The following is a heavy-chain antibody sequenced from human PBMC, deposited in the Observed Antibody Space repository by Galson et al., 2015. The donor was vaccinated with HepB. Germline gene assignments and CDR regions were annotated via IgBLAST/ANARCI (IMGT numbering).Heavy chain of an antibody. J-gene: IGHJ6*02. CDR1: GASVSSSGSY. CDR2: IYHRGST. D-gene: IGHD3-10*01. CDR3: ARGRGVIGAIGFGPPPSAHYYYYAMDV. Sequence: TLSLTCSVSGASVSSSGSYWSWIRQTPGKGLEWIGHIYHRGSTYHNPSLKSRTTISVDASKDQVSLKLTSVTAADTAVYYCARGRGVIGAIGFGPPPSAHYYYYAMDVWGQGTTVTVSS. V-gene: IGHV4-30-4*01.